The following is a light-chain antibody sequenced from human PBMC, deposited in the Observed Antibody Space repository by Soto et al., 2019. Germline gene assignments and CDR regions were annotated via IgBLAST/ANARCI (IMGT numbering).Light chain of an antibody. Sequence: DIQMTQSPSSLSASVGDRVTITCRASQSISSYLNWYQQKPGKAPKLLIYAASILQSGVPSRFSGSGSGTDFTLHISSLQPEDFATYYCQQSYSTPLTFGGGTKVEIK. CDR1: QSISSY. V-gene: IGKV1-39*01. CDR3: QQSYSTPLT. J-gene: IGKJ4*01. CDR2: AAS.